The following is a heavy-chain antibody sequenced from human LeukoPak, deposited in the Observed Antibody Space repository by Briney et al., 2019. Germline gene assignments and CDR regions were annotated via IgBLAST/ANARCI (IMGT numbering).Heavy chain of an antibody. V-gene: IGHV3-15*01. CDR1: GFTFINAW. CDR2: IRSKTDGERT. CDR3: ATYFTNFWSGYYPSY. D-gene: IGHD3-3*01. J-gene: IGHJ4*02. Sequence: GGSLRLSCAASGFTFINAWVSWVRQAPGKGLEWVGRIRSKTDGERTDYAAPVKGRFSISRDDSENTLYLQMNSLKTEDTAVYYCATYFTNFWSGYYPSYWGQGTLVTVSS.